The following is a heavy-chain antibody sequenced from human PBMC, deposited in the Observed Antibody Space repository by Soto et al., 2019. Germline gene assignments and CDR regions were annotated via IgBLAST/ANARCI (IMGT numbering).Heavy chain of an antibody. D-gene: IGHD4-17*01. CDR2: ISSSSTYI. V-gene: IGHV3-21*01. CDR3: ARDAYGDYEFDP. CDR1: GFTFSTYS. Sequence: VESGGGLVKPGGSLRLSCAASGFTFSTYSMNWVRQAPGKGLEWVSSISSSSTYIYYADSLKGRFTISRDNAKNSLYLQMNSLRAEDTAVYYCARDAYGDYEFDPWGQGTLVTVSS. J-gene: IGHJ5*02.